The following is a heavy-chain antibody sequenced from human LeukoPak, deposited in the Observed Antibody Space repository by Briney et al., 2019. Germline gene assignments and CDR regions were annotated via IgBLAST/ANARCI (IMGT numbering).Heavy chain of an antibody. J-gene: IGHJ3*02. V-gene: IGHV1-46*01. CDR2: INPSGGST. D-gene: IGHD3-22*01. CDR3: ARDRLWYYDSSGSDAFDI. CDR1: GYTFTSYY. Sequence: ASVKVSCKASGYTFTSYYMHWVRQAPGQGLEWMGIINPSGGSTSYAQKFQGRVTMTRGTSTSTVYMELSSLRSEDTAVYYCARDRLWYYDSSGSDAFDIWGQGTMVTVSS.